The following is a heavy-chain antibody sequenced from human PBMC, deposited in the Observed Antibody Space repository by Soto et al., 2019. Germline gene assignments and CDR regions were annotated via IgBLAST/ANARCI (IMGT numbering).Heavy chain of an antibody. J-gene: IGHJ3*02. CDR2: IKYDGSER. Sequence: GGSLRLSCAASGFTFNDYWMSWVRQTPGKGLEWVANIKYDGSERYYVDSVKGRFTISRDNAKNSLYLQMDSLRAEDTAVYYCASGIMSTAWYGALDIWGQGTLVTVSS. CDR3: ASGIMSTAWYGALDI. CDR1: GFTFNDYW. V-gene: IGHV3-7*01. D-gene: IGHD3-10*01.